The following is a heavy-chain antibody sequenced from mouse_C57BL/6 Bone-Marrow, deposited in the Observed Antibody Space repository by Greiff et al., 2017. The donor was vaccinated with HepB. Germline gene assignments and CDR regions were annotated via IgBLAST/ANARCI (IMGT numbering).Heavy chain of an antibody. CDR1: GFSFNTYA. CDR3: VRRGVVASLDV. J-gene: IGHJ1*03. V-gene: IGHV10-1*01. CDR2: IRSKSNNYAT. Sequence: EVQLVESGGGLVQPKGSLKLSCAASGFSFNTYAMNWVRQAPGKGLEWVARIRSKSNNYATYYADSVKDRFTISRDDSESMLYLQMNNLKTEDTAVYYCVRRGVVASLDVWGTGTTVTVSS. D-gene: IGHD1-1*01.